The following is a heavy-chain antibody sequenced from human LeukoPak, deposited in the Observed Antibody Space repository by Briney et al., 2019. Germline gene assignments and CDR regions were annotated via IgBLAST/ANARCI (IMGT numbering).Heavy chain of an antibody. V-gene: IGHV3-48*03. CDR3: ARDPHSGYDNWFDR. J-gene: IGHJ5*02. D-gene: IGHD5-12*01. CDR2: ITSSGRTR. CDR1: GFTFSGYE. Sequence: SGGSLRLSCAASGFTFSGYEMNWVRQAPGKGLEWVSYITSSGRTRYYADSVKGRFTLSRDNAKNTLYLQMNSLRAEDTAVYYCARDPHSGYDNWFDRWGQGTLVTVSS.